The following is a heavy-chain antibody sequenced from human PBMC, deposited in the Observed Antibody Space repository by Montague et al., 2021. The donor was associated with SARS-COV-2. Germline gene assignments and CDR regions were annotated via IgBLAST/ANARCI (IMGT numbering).Heavy chain of an antibody. D-gene: IGHD3-3*01. CDR1: VFTFSSYA. CDR2: ISYDGSNK. Sequence: SLRLSCVASVFTFSSYAMHLVRQAPGKGLEWVAVISYDGSNKYYADSXKVRFTISRDNSKNTLYLQMNSLRAEDTAVYYCARDYRYYDFWSGYSKGQNYYYYYYMDVWGKGTTVTVSS. V-gene: IGHV3-30*04. CDR3: ARDYRYYDFWSGYSKGQNYYYYYYMDV. J-gene: IGHJ6*03.